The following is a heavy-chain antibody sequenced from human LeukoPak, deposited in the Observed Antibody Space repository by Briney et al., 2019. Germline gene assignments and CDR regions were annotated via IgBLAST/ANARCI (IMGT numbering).Heavy chain of an antibody. D-gene: IGHD6-19*01. CDR2: ISYDGSNK. V-gene: IGHV3-30*04. CDR1: GFTFSSYA. J-gene: IGHJ4*02. Sequence: PGGSLRLSCAASGFTFSSYAMHWVRQAPGKGLEWVAVISYDGSNKYYADSVKGRFTISRDNSKNTLYLQMNSLRAEDTAVYYCAKDRDGRGGWTFDYWGQGTLVTVSS. CDR3: AKDRDGRGGWTFDY.